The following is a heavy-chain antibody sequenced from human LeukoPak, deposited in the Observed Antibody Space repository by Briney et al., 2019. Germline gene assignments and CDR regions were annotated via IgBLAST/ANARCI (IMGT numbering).Heavy chain of an antibody. D-gene: IGHD2-2*01. CDR3: ASVVAPIYYYYYGMDV. CDR1: GYTFTGYY. V-gene: IGHV1-2*02. J-gene: IGHJ6*02. CDR2: INPNSGGT. Sequence: ASVKVSCKASGYTFTGYYMHWVRQAPGRGLEWMGWINPNSGGTNYAQKFQGRVTMTRDTSISTAYMELSRLRSDDTAVYYCASVVAPIYYYYYGMDVWGQGTTVTVSS.